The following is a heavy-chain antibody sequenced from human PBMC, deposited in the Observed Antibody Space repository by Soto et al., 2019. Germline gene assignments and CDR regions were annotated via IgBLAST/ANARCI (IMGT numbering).Heavy chain of an antibody. J-gene: IGHJ2*01. D-gene: IGHD6-13*01. CDR3: ARPSWVAAAGDNWYFDL. V-gene: IGHV1-69*01. CDR2: IIPIFGTA. CDR1: GGTFSSYA. Sequence: QVQLVQSGAEVKKPGSSVKVSCKASGGTFSSYAISGVRQAPGQGLEWMGGIIPIFGTANYAQKFQGRVTITADESTSTAYMELSSLRSEDTAVYYCARPSWVAAAGDNWYFDLWGRGTLVTVSS.